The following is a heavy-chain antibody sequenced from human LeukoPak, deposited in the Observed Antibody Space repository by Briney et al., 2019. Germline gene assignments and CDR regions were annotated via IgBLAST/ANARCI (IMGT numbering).Heavy chain of an antibody. CDR2: IYPNSGAT. J-gene: IGHJ4*02. Sequence: ASVKVSCKASGYTFTDYYLQWVRQAPGQGLEWMGWIYPNSGATNYAQNFQGRVTMTRDTSISTAYMELSRLRSDDTAVYYCARGPYDSSGYYGDYWGQGTLVTVSS. CDR3: ARGPYDSSGYYGDY. V-gene: IGHV1-2*02. CDR1: GYTFTDYY. D-gene: IGHD3-22*01.